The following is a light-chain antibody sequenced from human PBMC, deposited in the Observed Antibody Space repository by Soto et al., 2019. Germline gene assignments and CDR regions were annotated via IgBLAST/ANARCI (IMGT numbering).Light chain of an antibody. CDR2: GAS. V-gene: IGKV3-20*02. Sequence: EIVLTQSPSTLSLSPGERATLPCRASQSVSNKYLAWYQQKPGQAPRLLIYGASTLHSGVPSRFSGSGSGTDFTLTISSLQPEDFATYYCQHLNTYPITFGPGTRLEV. CDR3: QHLNTYPIT. CDR1: QSVSNKY. J-gene: IGKJ5*01.